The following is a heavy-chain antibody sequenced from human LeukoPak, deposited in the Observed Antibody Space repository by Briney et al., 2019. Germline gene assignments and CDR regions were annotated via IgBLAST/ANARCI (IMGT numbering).Heavy chain of an antibody. D-gene: IGHD4-17*01. CDR1: GYTFTSYG. Sequence: GASVKVSCKASGYTFTSYGISWVRQAPGQGLERLGWISAYNGNTNYAQKLQGRVTMTTDTSTSTAYLRLRSVRADDTDVYDGAREDDYGDYDFDDWGQGTMVTVSS. V-gene: IGHV1-18*01. CDR2: ISAYNGNT. J-gene: IGHJ4*02. CDR3: AREDDYGDYDFDD.